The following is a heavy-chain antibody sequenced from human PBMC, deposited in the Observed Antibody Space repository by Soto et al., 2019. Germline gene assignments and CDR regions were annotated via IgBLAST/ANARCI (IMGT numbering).Heavy chain of an antibody. D-gene: IGHD6-6*01. J-gene: IGHJ4*02. CDR1: GFTFINYA. CDR3: AKHLSIAARSSDY. Sequence: PGGSLRLSCAASGFTFINYAMSWVRQAPGKGLEWVSTISGSDGSTFYADSVKGRFTISRDSSKSTLSLQMNSLRAEDTALYYCAKHLSIAARSSDYWGRGAQVTVSS. V-gene: IGHV3-23*01. CDR2: ISGSDGST.